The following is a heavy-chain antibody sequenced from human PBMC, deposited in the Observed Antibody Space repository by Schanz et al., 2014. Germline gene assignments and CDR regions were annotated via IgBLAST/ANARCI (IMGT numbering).Heavy chain of an antibody. D-gene: IGHD3-10*01. CDR3: ARAPTRMNMFRGVTYFFDY. V-gene: IGHV1-18*04. Sequence: QVRLVQSGAEAREPGASVKVSCKATGYMFDTYGFAWVRQAPGQGLEWMGWISTYNGHTRYGLKFQDRLSLSTDADTATALVELRSLRTDDTAVYYCARAPTRMNMFRGVTYFFDYWGQGTLVTVSS. CDR1: GYMFDTYG. J-gene: IGHJ4*02. CDR2: ISTYNGHT.